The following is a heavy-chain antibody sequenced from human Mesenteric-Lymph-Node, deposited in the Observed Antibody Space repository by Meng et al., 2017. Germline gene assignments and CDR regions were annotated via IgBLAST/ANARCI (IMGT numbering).Heavy chain of an antibody. D-gene: IGHD6-13*01. CDR2: IIPIFGTA. CDR3: AREAAWGIAVVGAFDI. Sequence: SVKVSCKASGGTFSSYAISWVRQAPGQGLEWMGGIIPIFGTANYAQKFQGRVTITADESTSTAYMELSSLRSEDTAVYYCAREAAWGIAVVGAFDIWGQGTMVTVSS. V-gene: IGHV1-69*13. CDR1: GGTFSSYA. J-gene: IGHJ3*02.